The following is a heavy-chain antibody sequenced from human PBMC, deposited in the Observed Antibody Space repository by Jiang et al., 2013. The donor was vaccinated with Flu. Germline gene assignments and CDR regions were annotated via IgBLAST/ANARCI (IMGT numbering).Heavy chain of an antibody. J-gene: IGHJ5*02. Sequence: KPTQTLTLTCTFSGFSLSTSGMCVSWIRQPPGKALEWLALIDWDDDKYYSTSLKTRLTISKDTSKNQVVLTMTNMDPVDTATYYCARMGGYSSSWSEGWFDPWGQGTLVTVSS. V-gene: IGHV2-70*01. CDR1: GFSLSTSGMC. D-gene: IGHD6-13*01. CDR2: IDWDDDK. CDR3: ARMGGYSSSWSEGWFDP.